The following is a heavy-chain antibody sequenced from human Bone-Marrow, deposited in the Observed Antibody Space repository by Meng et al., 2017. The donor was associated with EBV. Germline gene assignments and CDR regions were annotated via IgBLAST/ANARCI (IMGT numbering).Heavy chain of an antibody. J-gene: IGHJ4*02. CDR1: VGTISSYA. CDR2: LIPKSGVP. CDR3: ASESGRGFTPDY. V-gene: IGHV1-69*01. D-gene: IGHD3-10*01. Sequence: QGQLWQSGAEVKKPGSSVKVSCKTSVGTISSYAVSWVRQAPGQGLEWMGGLIPKSGVPYFARKFQGRLTITADESTSTHYMDLTSLRSDDTAVYYCASESGRGFTPDYWGRGTLVTVSS.